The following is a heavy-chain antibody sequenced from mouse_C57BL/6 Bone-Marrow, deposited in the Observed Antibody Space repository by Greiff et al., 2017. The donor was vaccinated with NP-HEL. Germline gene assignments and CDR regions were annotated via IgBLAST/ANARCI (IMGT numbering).Heavy chain of an antibody. CDR1: GYTFTSYG. Sequence: VKLMESGAELARPGASVKLSCKASGYTFTSYGISWVKQRTGQGLEWIGEIYPRSGNTYYNEKFKGKATLTADKSSSTAYMELRSLTSEDSAVYFCARLPSYWGQGTLVTVSA. J-gene: IGHJ3*01. CDR3: ARLPSY. CDR2: IYPRSGNT. V-gene: IGHV1-81*01.